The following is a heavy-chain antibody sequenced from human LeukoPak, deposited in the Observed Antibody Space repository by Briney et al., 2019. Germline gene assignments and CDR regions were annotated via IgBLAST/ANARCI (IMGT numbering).Heavy chain of an antibody. D-gene: IGHD3-10*01. J-gene: IGHJ4*02. CDR3: ARSAGSMVRGVIRRATRHDY. CDR2: IYHSGST. V-gene: IGHV4-30-2*01. CDR1: GGSISSGGYY. Sequence: SETLSLTCTVSGGSISSGGYYWSWIRQPPGKGLEWIGYIYHSGSTYYNPSLKSRVTISVDRSKNQFSLKLSSVTAEDTAVYYCARSAGSMVRGVIRRATRHDYWGQGTLVTVSS.